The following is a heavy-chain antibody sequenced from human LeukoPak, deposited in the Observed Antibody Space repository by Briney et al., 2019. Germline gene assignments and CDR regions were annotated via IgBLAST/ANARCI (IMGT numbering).Heavy chain of an antibody. D-gene: IGHD3-22*01. CDR2: IKGKTDGGTT. V-gene: IGHV3-15*01. J-gene: IGHJ5*02. CDR3: ATDFYDST. Sequence: GGSLRLSCAVFGSGFPFNMAWMSWVRQAPGKGLEWVGRIKGKTDGGTTDYAAPVKGRFTLSRDDSKTTLYLQMNSLQTEDTAVYYCATDFYDSTWGQGTLVTVSS. CDR1: GFPFNMAW.